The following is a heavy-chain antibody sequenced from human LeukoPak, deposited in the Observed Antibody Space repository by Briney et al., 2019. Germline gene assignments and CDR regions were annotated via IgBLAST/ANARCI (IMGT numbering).Heavy chain of an antibody. CDR2: TIPIFGTA. V-gene: IGHV1-69*13. CDR1: GGTFSSYA. CDR3: ARGLVPAALQGWLDP. D-gene: IGHD2-2*01. J-gene: IGHJ5*02. Sequence: ASVKVSCKASGGTFSSYAISWVRQAPGQGLEWMGGTIPIFGTANYAQKFQGRVTITADESTSTAYMELSSLRSEDTAVYYCARGLVPAALQGWLDPWGQGTLVTVSS.